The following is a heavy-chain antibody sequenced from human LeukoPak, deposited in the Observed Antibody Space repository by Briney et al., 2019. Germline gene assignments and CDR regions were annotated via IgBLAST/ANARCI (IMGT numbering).Heavy chain of an antibody. CDR1: GFTFYDYA. J-gene: IGHJ1*01. Sequence: PGGSLKLSCAASGFTFYDYAMHWLRQAPGKGREWVSGISWNSGSIGYADSVKGRFTISRDNAKNSLYLQMNSLRAEDTALYYCAKDYGSGSLEYFQHWGQGTLVTVSS. CDR3: AKDYGSGSLEYFQH. D-gene: IGHD3-10*01. V-gene: IGHV3-9*01. CDR2: ISWNSGSI.